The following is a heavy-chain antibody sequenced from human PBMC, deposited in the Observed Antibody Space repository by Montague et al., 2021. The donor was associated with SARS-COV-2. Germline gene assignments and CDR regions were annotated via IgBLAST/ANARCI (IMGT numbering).Heavy chain of an antibody. CDR3: ARGAPTITMIVVVFTGAGWYFDL. V-gene: IGHV4-34*01. D-gene: IGHD3-22*01. CDR1: GRSFSGYY. CDR2: INHSGST. J-gene: IGHJ2*01. Sequence: SETLSLTCAVHGRSFSGYYWSWIRQPPGKGLEWVGEINHSGSTNYNPSLKSRVSISVDTSKNQFSLKLSSVTAADTAVYYCARGAPTITMIVVVFTGAGWYFDLWGRGTLVTVSS.